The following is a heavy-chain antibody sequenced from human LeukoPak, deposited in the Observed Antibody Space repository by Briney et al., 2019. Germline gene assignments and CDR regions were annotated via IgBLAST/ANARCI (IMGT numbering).Heavy chain of an antibody. CDR1: GFTFSSYA. CDR3: AKPVPRYASGKDGGDY. CDR2: ISGSGGST. V-gene: IGHV3-23*01. D-gene: IGHD3-10*01. J-gene: IGHJ4*02. Sequence: GGSLRLSCAASGFTFSSYAMTWVRQAPGKGLEWVSAISGSGGSTYYADSVKGRFTISRDNSKNTLYLQMNSLRAEDAAVYYCAKPVPRYASGKDGGDYWGQGTLVTPSA.